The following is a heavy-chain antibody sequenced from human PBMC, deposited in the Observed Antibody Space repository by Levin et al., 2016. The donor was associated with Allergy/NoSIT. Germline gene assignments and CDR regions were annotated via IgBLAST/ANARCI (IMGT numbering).Heavy chain of an antibody. J-gene: IGHJ4*02. CDR3: ARDKRYSGSYHGFDY. CDR1: GFTFSSYS. D-gene: IGHD1-26*01. V-gene: IGHV3-21*01. Sequence: GESLKISCAASGFTFSSYSMNWVRQAPGKGLEWVSSISSSSSYIYYADSVKGRFTISRDNAKNSLYLQMNSLRAEDTAVYYCARDKRYSGSYHGFDYWGQGTLVTVSS. CDR2: ISSSSSYI.